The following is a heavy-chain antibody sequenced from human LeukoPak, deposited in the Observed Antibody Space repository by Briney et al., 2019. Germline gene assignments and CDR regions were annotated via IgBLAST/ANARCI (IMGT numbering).Heavy chain of an antibody. CDR1: GGSIRSYY. D-gene: IGHD1-26*01. Sequence: PSETLSLTCTVSGGSIRSYYWSWIRQPPGKGLEWIGYIYYSGSTKYNPSFKSRATISEDTSKNQFSLKLSSVTAADTAVYYCATGSHYFDYWGQGTLVTVSS. CDR2: IYYSGST. V-gene: IGHV4-59*08. J-gene: IGHJ4*02. CDR3: ATGSHYFDY.